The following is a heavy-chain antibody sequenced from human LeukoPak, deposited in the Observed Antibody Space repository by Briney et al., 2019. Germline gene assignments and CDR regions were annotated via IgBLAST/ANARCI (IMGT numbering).Heavy chain of an antibody. J-gene: IGHJ4*02. D-gene: IGHD5-12*01. CDR1: GYTFTGYY. CDR2: INPNSGGT. Sequence: ASVKVSCKASGYTFTGYYMHWVQQAPGQGLEWMGWINPNSGGTNYAQKFQGRVTMTRDTSISTAYMELSRLRSDDTAVYYCASSRGYSGYEPFDYWGQGTLVTVSS. CDR3: ASSRGYSGYEPFDY. V-gene: IGHV1-2*02.